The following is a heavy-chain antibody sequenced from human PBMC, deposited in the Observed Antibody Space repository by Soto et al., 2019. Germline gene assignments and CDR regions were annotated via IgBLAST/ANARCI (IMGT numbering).Heavy chain of an antibody. D-gene: IGHD4-17*01. V-gene: IGHV4-59*01. CDR1: GGSISSYY. CDR2: IYYSGST. CDR3: ARTDYGYAFQH. Sequence: QVQLQESGPGLVKPSETLSLTCTVSGGSISSYYWSWIRQPPGKGLEWIGYIYYSGSTNYNPSLKSRVTISVDTSKNQFSLKLSSVTAADTAVYYCARTDYGYAFQHWGQGTLVTVSS. J-gene: IGHJ1*01.